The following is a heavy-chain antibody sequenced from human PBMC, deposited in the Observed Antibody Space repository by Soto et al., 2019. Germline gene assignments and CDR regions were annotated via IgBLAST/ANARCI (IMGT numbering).Heavy chain of an antibody. J-gene: IGHJ4*02. D-gene: IGHD2-2*01. CDR2: ISSSSSYI. V-gene: IGHV3-21*01. CDR1: GFTFSSYS. Sequence: GGSLRLACAASGFTFSSYSMNWVRQDPGKGLEWVSSISSSSSYIYYADSVKGRFTISRDNAKNSLYLQMNSLRAEDTAVYYCARDLWDSSTTWGAFDYWGQGTLVTVSS. CDR3: ARDLWDSSTTWGAFDY.